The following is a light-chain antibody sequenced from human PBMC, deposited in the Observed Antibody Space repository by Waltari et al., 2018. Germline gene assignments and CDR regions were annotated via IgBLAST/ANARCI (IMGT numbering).Light chain of an antibody. CDR3: QNYYSALIT. Sequence: DIVMTQSPDSLAVSLGERATINCKSSQRILYSSNNKNDLAWYQQKSGQPPKLLIYWASTRDAGVPVRVTESGYGTDYTLTITSMQAEDVAVYYCQNYYSALITFGQGTRLEIK. V-gene: IGKV4-1*01. CDR2: WAS. J-gene: IGKJ5*01. CDR1: QRILYSSNNKND.